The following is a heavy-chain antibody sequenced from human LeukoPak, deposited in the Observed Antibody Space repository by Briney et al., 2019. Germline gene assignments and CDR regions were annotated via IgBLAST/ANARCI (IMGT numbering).Heavy chain of an antibody. CDR3: AKRRLAATGGGNFDF. V-gene: IGHV3-30*18. D-gene: IGHD6-25*01. CDR2: ISYDGSNK. Sequence: GGSLRLSCAASGITFSSYGMHWVRQAPGKGLEWVAVISYDGSNKYYADSVKGRFTISRDNSKNTLYLQMNSLRVEDTAIYYCAKRRLAATGGGNFDFWGQGTLVAVSS. J-gene: IGHJ4*02. CDR1: GITFSSYG.